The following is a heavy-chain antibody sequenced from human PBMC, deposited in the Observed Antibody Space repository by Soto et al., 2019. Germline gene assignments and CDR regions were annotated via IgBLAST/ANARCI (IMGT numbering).Heavy chain of an antibody. V-gene: IGHV1-18*01. CDR1: GYTFTSYG. J-gene: IGHJ6*02. CDR2: ISAYNGNT. CDR3: ARDTYDFWSGYSQGIYYYYYGMDV. D-gene: IGHD3-3*01. Sequence: ASVKVSCKASGYTFTSYGISWVRQAPGQGLEWMGWISAYNGNTNYAQKLQGRVTMTTDTSTSTAYMELRSLRSDDTAVYYCARDTYDFWSGYSQGIYYYYYGMDVWGQGXTVTVYS.